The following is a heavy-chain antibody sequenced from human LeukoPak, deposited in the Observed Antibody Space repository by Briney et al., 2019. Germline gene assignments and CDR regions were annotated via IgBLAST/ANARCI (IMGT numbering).Heavy chain of an antibody. CDR3: ASSTTVTGWFDP. Sequence: ASVKVSCKASGYTFTSYDINWVRQATGQGLERMGWMNPNSGNTGYAQKFQGRVTMTRNTSISTAYMELSSLRSEDTAVYYCASSTTVTGWFDPWGQGTLVTVSS. J-gene: IGHJ5*02. CDR2: MNPNSGNT. CDR1: GYTFTSYD. V-gene: IGHV1-8*01. D-gene: IGHD5/OR15-5a*01.